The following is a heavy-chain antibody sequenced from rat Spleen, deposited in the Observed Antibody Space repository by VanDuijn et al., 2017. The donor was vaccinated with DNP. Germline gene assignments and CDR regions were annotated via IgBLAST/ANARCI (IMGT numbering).Heavy chain of an antibody. V-gene: IGHV2S12*01. Sequence: QVQLKESGPGLVQPSQTLSLTCTVSGFSLTTNGVSWVRQPPGKGLEWIAAISSGGNTYFNSALKSRLSVTRDTSKSQVFLKMSSLKTEDTATYYCARDLDYWGQGVMVTVSS. CDR1: GFSLTTNG. CDR2: ISSGGNT. J-gene: IGHJ2*01. CDR3: ARDLDY.